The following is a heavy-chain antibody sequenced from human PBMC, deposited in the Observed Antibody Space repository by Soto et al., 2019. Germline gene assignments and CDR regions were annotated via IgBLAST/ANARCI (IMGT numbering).Heavy chain of an antibody. D-gene: IGHD1-26*01. CDR2: IYYTRNT. CDR1: SGSISSPDYY. CDR3: ASGGSSNWFDP. J-gene: IGHJ5*02. Sequence: QVRLQESGPGLVKPSQTLSLTCTVSSGSISSPDYYWSWIRQPPGKGLEWIGYIYYTRNTYYNPSLKSRVIMSVDTSTNPFSLKVTSVTAADTAVYYCASGGSSNWFDPWGQGPLVTVSS. V-gene: IGHV4-30-4*01.